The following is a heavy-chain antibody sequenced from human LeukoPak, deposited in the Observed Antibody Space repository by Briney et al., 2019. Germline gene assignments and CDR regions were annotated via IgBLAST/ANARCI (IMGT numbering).Heavy chain of an antibody. CDR2: ISNDGGIE. CDR1: GFTFNNHA. D-gene: IGHD5-12*01. V-gene: IGHV3-30*03. Sequence: GRSLRLSCAASGFTFNNHAIHWVRQAPGKGLEWVAVISNDGGIEDYADSVKGRFSISRDNSKSTLYLQMSSLRSEDTAVYYCARDLGRYSSYQTIGRYFDYWGQGTLVTVSS. CDR3: ARDLGRYSSYQTIGRYFDY. J-gene: IGHJ4*02.